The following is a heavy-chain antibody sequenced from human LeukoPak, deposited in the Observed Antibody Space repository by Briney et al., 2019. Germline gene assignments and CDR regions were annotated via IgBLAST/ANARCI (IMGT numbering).Heavy chain of an antibody. CDR1: GFTFSSDA. V-gene: IGHV3-23*01. CDR2: ISGSGGST. Sequence: GGSLRLSCAASGFTFSSDAMSWVRQAPGKGLEWVSAISGSGGSTYYADSVKGRFTISRDNSKNTLYLQMNSLRAEDTAVYYCAKVMRYYYDSSGLDYWGQGTLVTVSS. CDR3: AKVMRYYYDSSGLDY. J-gene: IGHJ4*02. D-gene: IGHD3-22*01.